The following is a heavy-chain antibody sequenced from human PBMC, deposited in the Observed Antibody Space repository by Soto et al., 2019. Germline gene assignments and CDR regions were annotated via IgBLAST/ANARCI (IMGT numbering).Heavy chain of an antibody. D-gene: IGHD2-15*01. CDR1: GFTFSRYG. Sequence: QVQLVESGGGVVQPGRSLRLSCAASGFTFSRYGMHWVRQAPGKGLEWVAVISYDGSNKYYADSVKGRFTISRDNSKNTLYLQINSLRAEDTAVYYCARRYCSGGSCLSGMDVWGQGTTVTVSS. CDR2: ISYDGSNK. CDR3: ARRYCSGGSCLSGMDV. J-gene: IGHJ6*02. V-gene: IGHV3-30-3*01.